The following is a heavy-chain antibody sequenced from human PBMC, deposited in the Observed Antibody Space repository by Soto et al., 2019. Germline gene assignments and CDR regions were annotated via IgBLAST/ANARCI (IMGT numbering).Heavy chain of an antibody. Sequence: GGSLRLSCAASGFTFSSYAMHWVRQAPGKGLEWVAVISYDGSNKYYADSVKGRFTISRDNSKNTLYLQMNSLRAEDTAVYYCARDFQDGGNIRTFDYWGQGALVTVSS. CDR3: ARDFQDGGNIRTFDY. D-gene: IGHD2-15*01. CDR2: ISYDGSNK. J-gene: IGHJ4*02. CDR1: GFTFSSYA. V-gene: IGHV3-30*04.